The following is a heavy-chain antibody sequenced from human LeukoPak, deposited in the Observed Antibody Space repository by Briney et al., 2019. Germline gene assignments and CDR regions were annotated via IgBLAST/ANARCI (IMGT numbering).Heavy chain of an antibody. V-gene: IGHV1-2*02. D-gene: IGHD2-2*01. CDR3: ARENYPAAMDS. J-gene: IGHJ4*02. Sequence: ASLKVSCKASVYTFSGYYIHWVRQAPGQGLEWMGWINTNSGGTDYAWKFQGRVTMTRDKSISTVYMELSRLTSDDTAVYFCARENYPAAMDSWGQGTLLTVSS. CDR2: INTNSGGT. CDR1: VYTFSGYY.